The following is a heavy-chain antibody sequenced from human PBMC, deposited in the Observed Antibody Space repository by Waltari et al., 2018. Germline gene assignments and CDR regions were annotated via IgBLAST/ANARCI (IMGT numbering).Heavy chain of an antibody. V-gene: IGHV4-38-2*02. J-gene: IGHJ4*02. Sequence: QVQLQESGPGLVKPSETLSLPFTVSGYSIRSGYAWGWIRQPPGKGLEWIGSIYHSGSTYYNPSLKSRVTISVDTSKNQFSLKLSSVTAADTAVYYCAVRGRPFDYWGQGTLVTVSS. CDR2: IYHSGST. CDR3: AVRGRPFDY. CDR1: GYSIRSGYA.